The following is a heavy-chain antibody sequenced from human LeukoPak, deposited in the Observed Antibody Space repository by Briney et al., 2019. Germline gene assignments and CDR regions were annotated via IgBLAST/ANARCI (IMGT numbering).Heavy chain of an antibody. CDR1: GFTFDNYA. CDR3: ARGLPGGFDY. J-gene: IGHJ4*02. V-gene: IGHV3-13*04. D-gene: IGHD2-21*02. CDR2: IGAAGDT. Sequence: GGSLRLSCAASGFTFDNYAMHWVRLAKGKGLEWVSGIGAAGDTYYSGSVKGRFTISRQNAQNSLYLQMNSLRVGDTAVYYCARGLPGGFDYWGQGTLVTVSS.